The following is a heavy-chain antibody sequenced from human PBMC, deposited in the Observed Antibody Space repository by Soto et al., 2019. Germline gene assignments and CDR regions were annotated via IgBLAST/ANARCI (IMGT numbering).Heavy chain of an antibody. J-gene: IGHJ4*02. Sequence: GGSLRLSCAASGFTFNDYYMSWIRQAPGKGLEWVSYISTSGSTIYYADSVRGRFTISRDNAKSSLYLQMNTLRAEDTALYYCARHHFGFAAAPFDYWGQGTLVTVSS. V-gene: IGHV3-11*01. CDR2: ISTSGSTI. CDR3: ARHHFGFAAAPFDY. CDR1: GFTFNDYY. D-gene: IGHD6-13*01.